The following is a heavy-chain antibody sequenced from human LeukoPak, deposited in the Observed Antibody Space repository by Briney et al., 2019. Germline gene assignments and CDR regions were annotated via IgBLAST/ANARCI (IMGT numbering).Heavy chain of an antibody. V-gene: IGHV4-59*08. J-gene: IGHJ5*02. CDR1: GGSISSYY. CDR2: IYYSGSP. Sequence: ASETLSLTCTVSGGSISSYYWSWIRQPPGKGLEWIGYIYYSGSPNYNPSLKSRVTISVDTSKNQFSLKLSSVTAADTAVYYCARHLGYCSSTSCYSWFDPWGQGTLVTVSS. D-gene: IGHD2-2*02. CDR3: ARHLGYCSSTSCYSWFDP.